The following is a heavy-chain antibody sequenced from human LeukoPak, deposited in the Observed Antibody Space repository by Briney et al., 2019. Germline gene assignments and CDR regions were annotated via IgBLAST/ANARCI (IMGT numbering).Heavy chain of an antibody. J-gene: IGHJ4*02. D-gene: IGHD5-24*01. CDR3: ATGDEVAFSLDY. CDR1: GFTFSSYW. Sequence: GSLRLSCAASGFTFSSYWMHWVRQAPGKGLVWVSRIITDGSSTTYADSVRGRFTISRDNAKNTLYLQMNSLRAEDTAVYYCATGDEVAFSLDYWGQGTLVTVSS. V-gene: IGHV3-74*01. CDR2: IITDGSST.